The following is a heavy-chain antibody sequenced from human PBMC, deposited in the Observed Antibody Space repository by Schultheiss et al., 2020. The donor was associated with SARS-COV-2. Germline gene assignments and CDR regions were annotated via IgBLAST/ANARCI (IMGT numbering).Heavy chain of an antibody. CDR1: NVSINTGGYY. CDR2: IHYDGST. J-gene: IGHJ5*02. D-gene: IGHD6-6*01. V-gene: IGHV4-30-4*01. CDR3: ARHRVNTLGGLLVHNRFDP. Sequence: SQTLSLTCTVDNVSINTGGYYWSWFRQHPGKGLEWIGYIHYDGSTDYNPSLKSRLTISVDTSKNQFSLKLSSVTAADTAVYYCARHRVNTLGGLLVHNRFDPWGQGTLVTVSS.